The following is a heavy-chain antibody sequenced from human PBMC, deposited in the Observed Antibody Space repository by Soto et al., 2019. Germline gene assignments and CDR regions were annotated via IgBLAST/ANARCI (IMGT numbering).Heavy chain of an antibody. CDR2: ISGSGGST. Sequence: GGSLRLSCAASGFTFSSYAMSWVRQAPGKGLEWVSAISGSGGSTYYADSVKGRFTISRDNSKNTLYLQMNSLRAEDTAVYYCAKGPAPDYSYYYYMDVWGKGTTVTVSS. CDR1: GFTFSSYA. CDR3: AKGPAPDYSYYYYMDV. V-gene: IGHV3-23*01. J-gene: IGHJ6*03. D-gene: IGHD2-2*01.